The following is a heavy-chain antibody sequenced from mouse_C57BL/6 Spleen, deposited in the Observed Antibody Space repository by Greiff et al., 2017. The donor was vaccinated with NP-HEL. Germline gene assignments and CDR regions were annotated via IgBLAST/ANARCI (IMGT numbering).Heavy chain of an antibody. CDR2: IDPSDSYT. Sequence: QVQLQQPGAELVMPGASVKLSCKASGYTFTSYWMHWVKQRPGQGFEWIGEIDPSDSYTNYNQKFKGKSTLTVDKSSSTAYMQLSSLTSEDAAVYYCALSQLAGYFDVWGTGTTVTVSS. D-gene: IGHD1-1*01. CDR1: GYTFTSYW. V-gene: IGHV1-69*01. CDR3: ALSQLAGYFDV. J-gene: IGHJ1*03.